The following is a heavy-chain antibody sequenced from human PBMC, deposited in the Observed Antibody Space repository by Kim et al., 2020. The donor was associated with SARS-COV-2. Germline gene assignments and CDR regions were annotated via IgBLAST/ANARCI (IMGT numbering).Heavy chain of an antibody. CDR3: ARHVRLLWYSLDV. Sequence: SETLSLTCSVSGGSISSYYWSWIRQPPGEGLEWIGYIYYSWSTNYNPSLKSRVTISVDTSKNQFSLKLSSVTAADTAVYYCARHVRLLWYSLDVWGQGTT. J-gene: IGHJ6*02. CDR2: IYYSWST. CDR1: GGSISSYY. V-gene: IGHV4-59*08. D-gene: IGHD3-10*01.